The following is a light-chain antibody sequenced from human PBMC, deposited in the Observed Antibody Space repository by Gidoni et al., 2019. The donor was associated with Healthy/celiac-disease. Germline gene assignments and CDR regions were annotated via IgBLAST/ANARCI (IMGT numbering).Light chain of an antibody. Sequence: AIQLTQSPSSLSASVGDRVTITCRASQGISSALAWYQQKPGKAPKLLIYDASSLESGVPSRFSGSGSGTDFTLTISSLQPEDFATYYCQQFNSYPFGGGTKVEIE. CDR2: DAS. CDR1: QGISSA. V-gene: IGKV1-13*02. J-gene: IGKJ4*01. CDR3: QQFNSYP.